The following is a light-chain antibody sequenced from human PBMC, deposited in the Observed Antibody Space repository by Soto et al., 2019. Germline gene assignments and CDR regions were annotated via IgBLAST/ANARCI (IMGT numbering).Light chain of an antibody. CDR1: QSVSSN. CDR3: HQYNNWPMYS. V-gene: IGKV3-15*01. CDR2: GAS. Sequence: EIVMTQSPATLSVSPGARATLSCRASQSVSSNLAWYQQKPGQAPRLLIYGASTRATGIPARFSGSGSGTEFTLTISSLQAEDFAVYYCHQYNNWPMYSFGQGTKLEIK. J-gene: IGKJ2*01.